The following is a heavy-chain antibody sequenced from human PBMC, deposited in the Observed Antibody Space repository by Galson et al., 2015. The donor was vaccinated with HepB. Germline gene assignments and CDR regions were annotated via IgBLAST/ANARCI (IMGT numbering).Heavy chain of an antibody. CDR2: IIPIFGTA. V-gene: IGHV1-69*06. CDR1: GGTFSSYA. Sequence: SVKVSCKASGGTFSSYAISWVRQAPGHGLEWIGGIIPIFGTANYAQKFQGSVTITADKSTSPAYMELSSLRSEDTAVYYCARDARGIRYFDVGYYYYYGMDVWGKGTTVTVSS. CDR3: ARDARGIRYFDVGYYYYYGMDV. D-gene: IGHD3-9*01. J-gene: IGHJ6*04.